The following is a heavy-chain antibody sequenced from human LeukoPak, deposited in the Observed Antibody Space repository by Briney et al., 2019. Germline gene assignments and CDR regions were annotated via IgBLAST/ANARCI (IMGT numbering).Heavy chain of an antibody. CDR2: IYSGGST. Sequence: PGGSLRLSCAASGFTVSSNYMSWVRQAPGKGLEWVSVIYSGGSTYYADSVKGRFTISGDNSKNTLYLQMNSLRAEDTVVYYCARGGPSPSSSVDYWGQGTLVTVSS. V-gene: IGHV3-53*01. D-gene: IGHD6-6*01. CDR3: ARGGPSPSSSVDY. J-gene: IGHJ4*02. CDR1: GFTVSSNY.